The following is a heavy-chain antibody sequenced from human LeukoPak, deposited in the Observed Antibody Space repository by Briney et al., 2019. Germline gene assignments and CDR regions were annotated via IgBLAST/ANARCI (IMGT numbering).Heavy chain of an antibody. J-gene: IGHJ4*02. Sequence: GGSLRLSCAASGFTFSSYAMHWVRQAPGKGLEWVAVISYDGSNKYYADSVKGRFTISRDNSKNTLYLQMNSLRAEDTAVYYCARGRVYYYDSSGWIDYWGQGTLVTVSS. CDR3: ARGRVYYYDSSGWIDY. D-gene: IGHD3-22*01. CDR1: GFTFSSYA. CDR2: ISYDGSNK. V-gene: IGHV3-30*04.